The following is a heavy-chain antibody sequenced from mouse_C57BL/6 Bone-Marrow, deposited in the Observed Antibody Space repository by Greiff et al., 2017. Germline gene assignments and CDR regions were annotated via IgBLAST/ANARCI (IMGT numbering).Heavy chain of an antibody. Sequence: QVQLKESGPGLVAPSQSLSITCTVSGFSLTSYAISWVRQPPGKGLEWLGVIWTGGGTNYNSAPKSRLSISKDNSKSQVFLRMNSLQTDDTARYYCATYYYGSSYWYFDVWGTGTTVTVSS. CDR3: ATYYYGSSYWYFDV. D-gene: IGHD1-1*01. CDR1: GFSLTSYA. CDR2: IWTGGGT. J-gene: IGHJ1*03. V-gene: IGHV2-9-1*01.